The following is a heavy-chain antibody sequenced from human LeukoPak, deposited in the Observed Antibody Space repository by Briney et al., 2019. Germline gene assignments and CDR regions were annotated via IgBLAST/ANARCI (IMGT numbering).Heavy chain of an antibody. D-gene: IGHD5-24*01. CDR1: GGSISSSHW. V-gene: IGHV4-4*02. Sequence: SETLSLTCDVSGGSISSSHWWTWVRQPPGERLEWIGEIYHRGSTDYNPSLKSRVTISLDTSKNQFSLKLTSVTAADTAVYYCARDQMTRSWYFDLWGRGTLVTVSS. J-gene: IGHJ2*01. CDR3: ARDQMTRSWYFDL. CDR2: IYHRGST.